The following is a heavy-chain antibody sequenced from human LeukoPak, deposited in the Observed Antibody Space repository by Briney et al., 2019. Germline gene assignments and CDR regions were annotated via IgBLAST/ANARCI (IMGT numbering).Heavy chain of an antibody. CDR3: ARDPSWSHYYYGMDV. D-gene: IGHD6-13*01. CDR2: IYYSGST. Sequence: PSETLPLTCTVSGGSISSYYWSWIRQPPGKGLEWIGYIYYSGSTNYNPSLKSRVTISVDTSKNQFSLKLSSVTAADTAVYYCARDPSWSHYYYGMDVWGQGTTVTVSS. CDR1: GGSISSYY. J-gene: IGHJ6*02. V-gene: IGHV4-59*01.